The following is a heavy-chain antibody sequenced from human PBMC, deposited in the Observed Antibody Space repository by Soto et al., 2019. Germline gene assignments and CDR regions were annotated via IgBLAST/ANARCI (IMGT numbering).Heavy chain of an antibody. V-gene: IGHV3-33*01. CDR1: EFTFSSHG. D-gene: IGHD3-10*01. J-gene: IGHJ6*03. CDR3: ASERRFGENHYYKDV. Sequence: ESVGDVVQPGRSLRLSCAASEFTFSSHGMHWVRQAPGKGLEWVGVIWADGSNERYADSVKGRFTISRDNSKNTLFLQMSSLRAEDTAVYYCASERRFGENHYYKDVWGTGTTVTVSS. CDR2: IWADGSNE.